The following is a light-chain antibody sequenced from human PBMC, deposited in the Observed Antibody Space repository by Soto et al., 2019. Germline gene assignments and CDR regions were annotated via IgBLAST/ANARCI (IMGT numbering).Light chain of an antibody. Sequence: EIVLTQSPGTLSLSPGERATLSCRASQSVSISHLAWYQQKPGQPPRLLIYGASNRASGIPDRFSGSGSGTDFTLTISRLEPEDFAVYYCQQYGSSPPLTFGGGTKVEIK. CDR2: GAS. CDR1: QSVSISH. J-gene: IGKJ4*01. V-gene: IGKV3-20*01. CDR3: QQYGSSPPLT.